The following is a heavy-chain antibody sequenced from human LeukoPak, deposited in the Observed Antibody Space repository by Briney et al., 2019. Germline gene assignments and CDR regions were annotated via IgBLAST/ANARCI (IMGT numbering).Heavy chain of an antibody. J-gene: IGHJ6*03. Sequence: KASETLSLTCTVSGGSISSYYWSWIRQPAGKGLEWIGRIYTSGSTNYNPSLRSRVTMSVDPSKNQFSLKLSSVTAADTAVYYCARTYGDYVWNYYYMDVWGKGTTVTVSS. CDR1: GGSISSYY. CDR2: IYTSGST. D-gene: IGHD4-17*01. CDR3: ARTYGDYVWNYYYMDV. V-gene: IGHV4-4*07.